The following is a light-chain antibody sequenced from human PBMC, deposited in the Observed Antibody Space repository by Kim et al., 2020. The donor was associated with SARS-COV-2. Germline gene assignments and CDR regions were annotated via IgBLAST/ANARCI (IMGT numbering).Light chain of an antibody. CDR1: SSDVGGYNF. CDR2: DVN. Sequence: SVTISCTGTSSDVGGYNFVSWYQQHPGKAPKVMIYDVNKRPSGVPDRFSGSKSGNTASLTISGLQAEDEADYYCSSSRITATSHVVFGGGTQLTVL. CDR3: SSSRITATSHVV. V-gene: IGLV2-11*01. J-gene: IGLJ2*01.